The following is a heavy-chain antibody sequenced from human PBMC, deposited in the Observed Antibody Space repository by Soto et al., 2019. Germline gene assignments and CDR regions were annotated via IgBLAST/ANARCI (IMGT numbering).Heavy chain of an antibody. J-gene: IGHJ4*02. CDR3: ARVRGPTVATMSFDY. V-gene: IGHV3-48*02. CDR1: GFNFRDSG. Sequence: GGSLRLSCAASGFNFRDSGMIWVRQAPGKGLEWLSYISPSSTTIYYADSMKGRFTLSRDNAKNSLYLQMNSLRDEDTAVYYCARVRGPTVATMSFDYWGQGTLVTVSS. CDR2: ISPSSTTI. D-gene: IGHD5-12*01.